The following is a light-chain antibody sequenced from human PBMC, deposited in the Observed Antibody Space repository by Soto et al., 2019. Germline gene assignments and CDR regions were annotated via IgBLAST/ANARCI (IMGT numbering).Light chain of an antibody. J-gene: IGKJ1*01. CDR3: QQYANWPKT. V-gene: IGKV3-15*01. CDR1: QRVSNH. CDR2: GAF. Sequence: ETVMTQSPVTLSVSPGETATLSCRASQRVSNHFAWYQQKPGQAPRLLIYGAFTRAAGVPARFSGSGSGTEFTLTISSLQPEDSAVYFCQQYANWPKTFGQGTKVDIK.